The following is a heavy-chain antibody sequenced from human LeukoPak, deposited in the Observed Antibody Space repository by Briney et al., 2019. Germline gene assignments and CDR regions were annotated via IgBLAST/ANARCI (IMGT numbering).Heavy chain of an antibody. J-gene: IGHJ4*02. Sequence: SETLSLTCTVSGYSISSGHYWGWIRQPPGKGLEWIGYIYYSGSTNYNPSLKSRVTISVDTSKNQFSLKLSSVTAADTAVYYCARDRLLWFGELGYWGQGTLVIVSS. CDR3: ARDRLLWFGELGY. V-gene: IGHV4-61*01. D-gene: IGHD3-10*01. CDR1: GYSISSGHY. CDR2: IYYSGST.